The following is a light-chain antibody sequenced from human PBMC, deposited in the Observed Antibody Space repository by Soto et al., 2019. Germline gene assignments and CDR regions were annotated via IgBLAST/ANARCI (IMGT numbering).Light chain of an antibody. V-gene: IGLV1-44*01. CDR1: SSSIGSND. Sequence: QFVLTQPPSASGTPGQRVTISCSGSSSSIGSNDVSWYQHLPGAAPKLLISRNSERPSGVSDRFSGSKSGTSASLAINGLQSEDEADYYCAAWDDSLDGPGFGGGTKLTVL. J-gene: IGLJ2*01. CDR3: AAWDDSLDGPG. CDR2: RNS.